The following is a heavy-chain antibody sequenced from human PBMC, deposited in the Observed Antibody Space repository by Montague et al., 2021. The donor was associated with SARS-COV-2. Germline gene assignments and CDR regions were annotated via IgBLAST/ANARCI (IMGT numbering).Heavy chain of an antibody. CDR2: IDWDDDK. CDR1: GFSLSTSGMC. J-gene: IGHJ4*02. D-gene: IGHD3-9*01. Sequence: ALVKPTQTLTLTCTFSGFSLSTSGMCVSWNRQPPGKALEWLARIDWDDDKYYSTSLKTRLTISKDTSKNQVVLTMTNMDPVDTATYYCARIRYDILTGYQTLFDYWGQGTLVTVSS. V-gene: IGHV2-70*11. CDR3: ARIRYDILTGYQTLFDY.